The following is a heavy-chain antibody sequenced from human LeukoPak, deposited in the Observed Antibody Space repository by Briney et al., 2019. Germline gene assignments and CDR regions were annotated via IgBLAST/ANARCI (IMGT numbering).Heavy chain of an antibody. J-gene: IGHJ6*03. CDR3: ARGLVGATTDYYYYMDV. Sequence: ASVKVSCKASGGTFSSYAISWVRQAPGQGLEWMGGIIPIFGTANYAQKFQGRVTITADESTSTAYMELSSLRSEDTAVYYCARGLVGATTDYYYYMDVWGKGTTVTVSS. CDR1: GGTFSSYA. CDR2: IIPIFGTA. D-gene: IGHD1-26*01. V-gene: IGHV1-69*13.